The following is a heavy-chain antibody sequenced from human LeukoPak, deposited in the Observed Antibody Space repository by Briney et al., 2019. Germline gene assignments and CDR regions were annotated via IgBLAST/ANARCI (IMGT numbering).Heavy chain of an antibody. Sequence: ASVKVSCKASGHTFTGYYIHWVRQAPGQGLEWMGWINPNSGGTNYAQKFQGRVTMTRDTSISTAYMELSRLRSDDTAVYYCAREGEVDTMIVGYYFDYWGQGTLVTVSS. CDR2: INPNSGGT. CDR1: GHTFTGYY. J-gene: IGHJ4*02. CDR3: AREGEVDTMIVGYYFDY. D-gene: IGHD3-22*01. V-gene: IGHV1-2*02.